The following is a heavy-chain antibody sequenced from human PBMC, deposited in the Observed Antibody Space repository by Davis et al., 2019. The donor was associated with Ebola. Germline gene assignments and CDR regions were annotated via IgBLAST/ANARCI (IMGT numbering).Heavy chain of an antibody. D-gene: IGHD2-21*01. CDR2: IYSSGST. CDR3: ARAGFCGGDCPYFDY. Sequence: ETLSLTCTVSGGSVSSSYMSWVRQAPGKGLEWVSLIYSSGSTYYADSVKGRFTISRDNAKDTLYLHMNSLRADDTAVYYCARAGFCGGDCPYFDYWGQGTLVTVSS. V-gene: IGHV3-53*01. CDR1: GGSVSSSY. J-gene: IGHJ4*02.